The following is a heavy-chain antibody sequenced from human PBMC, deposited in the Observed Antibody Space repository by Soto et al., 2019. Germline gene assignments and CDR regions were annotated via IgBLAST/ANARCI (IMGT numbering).Heavy chain of an antibody. Sequence: QVQLQESGPGLVKPSQTLSLTCTVSGGSISSGGYYWSWIRQHPGKGLEWIGYIYYSGSTYYNPSLKSRVTISVDTSKNQFSLKLSSVTAADTAVYYCARVQWELLREYYFDYWGQGTLVTVSS. V-gene: IGHV4-31*03. J-gene: IGHJ4*02. CDR3: ARVQWELLREYYFDY. CDR2: IYYSGST. D-gene: IGHD1-26*01. CDR1: GGSISSGGYY.